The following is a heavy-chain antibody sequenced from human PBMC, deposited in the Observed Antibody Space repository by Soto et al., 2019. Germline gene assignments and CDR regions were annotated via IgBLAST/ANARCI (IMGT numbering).Heavy chain of an antibody. D-gene: IGHD4-17*01. CDR2: IIPIFGTA. CDR1: GGTFSSYA. J-gene: IGHJ6*02. CDR3: ARWDTYGEYVTGYYGMDV. Sequence: ASVKVSCKASGGTFSSYAISWVRQAPGQGLEWMGGIIPIFGTANYAQKFQGRVTITADESTSTAYMELSSLRSEDTAVYYCARWDTYGEYVTGYYGMDVWGQGTTVTVSS. V-gene: IGHV1-69*13.